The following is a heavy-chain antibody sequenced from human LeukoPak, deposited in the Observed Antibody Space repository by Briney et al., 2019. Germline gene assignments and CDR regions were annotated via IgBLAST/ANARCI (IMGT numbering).Heavy chain of an antibody. CDR3: ASTIRYYYYYYGMDV. CDR2: ISSSGSTI. V-gene: IGHV3-11*01. D-gene: IGHD5-24*01. J-gene: IGHJ6*02. CDR1: GFTFSDYY. Sequence: GGSLRLSCAASGFTFSDYYMSWIRQAPGKGLEWVSYISSSGSTIYYADSAKGRFTISRDNAKNSLYLQMNSLRAEDTAVYYCASTIRYYYYYYGMDVWGQGTTVTVSS.